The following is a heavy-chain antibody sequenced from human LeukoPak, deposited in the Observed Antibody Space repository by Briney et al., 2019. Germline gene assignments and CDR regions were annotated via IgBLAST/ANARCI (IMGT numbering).Heavy chain of an antibody. CDR2: INAGNGNT. CDR1: GYTFTSYA. CDR3: ARHFYGSGTYYHFDY. Sequence: GASVKVSCKASGYTFTSYAMHWVRQAPGQRLEWMGWINAGNGNTKYSQKFQGRVTITRDTSASTAYMELRSLRSDDTAVYYCARHFYGSGTYYHFDYWGQGTLVTVSS. D-gene: IGHD3-10*01. J-gene: IGHJ4*02. V-gene: IGHV1-3*01.